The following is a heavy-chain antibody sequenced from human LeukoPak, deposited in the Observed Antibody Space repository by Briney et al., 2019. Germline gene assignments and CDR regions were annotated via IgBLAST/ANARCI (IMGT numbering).Heavy chain of an antibody. CDR3: AKDFRVRTVLPYYFDY. Sequence: GGSLRLSCAASGFTFSSYGMHWVRQAPGKGLEWVAVISYDGSNKYYADSVKGRFTISRDNSKNTLYLQMNSLRAEATAVSYCAKDFRVRTVLPYYFDYWGQGTLVTVSS. CDR2: ISYDGSNK. V-gene: IGHV3-30*18. J-gene: IGHJ4*02. D-gene: IGHD1-14*01. CDR1: GFTFSSYG.